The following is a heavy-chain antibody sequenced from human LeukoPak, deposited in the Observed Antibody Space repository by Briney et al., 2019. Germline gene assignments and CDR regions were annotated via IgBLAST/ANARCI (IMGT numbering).Heavy chain of an antibody. CDR3: ARHKGIAAAGPDAFDI. CDR1: GFTFSSYS. J-gene: IGHJ3*02. Sequence: GGSLRLSCAASGFTFSSYSMNWVRQAPGKGLEWVSAISGSGGSTYYADSVKGRFTISRDNSKNTLYLQMNSLRAEDTAVYYCARHKGIAAAGPDAFDIWGQGTMVTVSS. D-gene: IGHD6-13*01. CDR2: ISGSGGST. V-gene: IGHV3-23*01.